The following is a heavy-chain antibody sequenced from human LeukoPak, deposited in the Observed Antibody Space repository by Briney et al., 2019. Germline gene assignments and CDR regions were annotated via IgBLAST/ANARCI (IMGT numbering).Heavy chain of an antibody. CDR3: ARGRVITMVRGVLVY. V-gene: IGHV3-48*01. CDR1: GFTFSSYS. J-gene: IGHJ4*02. D-gene: IGHD3-10*01. Sequence: GGSLRLSCAASGFTFSSYSMTWVRQAPGKGLEWVSCISSSSSTIYYADSVKGRFTISRDNAKNSLYLQMNSLRAEDTAVYYCARGRVITMVRGVLVYWGQGTLVTVSS. CDR2: ISSSSSTI.